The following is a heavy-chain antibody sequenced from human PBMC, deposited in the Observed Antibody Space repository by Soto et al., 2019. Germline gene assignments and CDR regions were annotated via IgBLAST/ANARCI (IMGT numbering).Heavy chain of an antibody. CDR1: GGTFSTYT. J-gene: IGHJ4*02. CDR2: ISAHNGNT. CDR3: ARGRYGDY. D-gene: IGHD1-1*01. V-gene: IGHV1-18*01. Sequence: QVQLVQSGAEVKKPGSSVKVSCKASGGTFSTYTIIWVRQAPGQGLEWMGWISAHNGNTDYAQKLQGRVIVTRDTSTSTAYMELRSLISDDTAVYYCARGRYGDYWGQGALVTVSS.